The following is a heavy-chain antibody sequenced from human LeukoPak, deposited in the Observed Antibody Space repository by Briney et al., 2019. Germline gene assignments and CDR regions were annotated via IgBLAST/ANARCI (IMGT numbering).Heavy chain of an antibody. CDR3: ARTNQYCTNGVCYNYYGMDV. CDR1: GGSFSGYY. Sequence: SETPSLTCAVYGGSFSGYYWSWIRQPPGKGLEWIGEINHSGSTNYNPSLKSRVTISVDTSKNQFSLKLSSVTAADTAVYYCARTNQYCTNGVCYNYYGMDVWGQGTTVTVSS. CDR2: INHSGST. J-gene: IGHJ6*02. V-gene: IGHV4-34*01. D-gene: IGHD2-8*01.